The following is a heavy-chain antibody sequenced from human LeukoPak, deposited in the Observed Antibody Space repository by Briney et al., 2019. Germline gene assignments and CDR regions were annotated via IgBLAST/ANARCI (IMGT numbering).Heavy chain of an antibody. CDR2: INQDGSEK. CDR1: GFTFSRYW. J-gene: IGHJ4*02. Sequence: PGGSLGLSCAASGFTFSRYWMSWVRQAPGKGLEWVANINQDGSEKYYVDSVKGRFTISRDNAKNSLYLQMNSLRAEDTALYYCARDLDYGGNSGVVGYWGQGTLVTVSS. CDR3: ARDLDYGGNSGVVGY. V-gene: IGHV3-7*04. D-gene: IGHD4-23*01.